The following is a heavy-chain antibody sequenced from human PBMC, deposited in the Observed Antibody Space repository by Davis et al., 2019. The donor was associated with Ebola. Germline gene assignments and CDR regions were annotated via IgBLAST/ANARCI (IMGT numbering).Heavy chain of an antibody. J-gene: IGHJ6*04. D-gene: IGHD3-3*01. CDR1: GFTVSSNY. Sequence: GESLKISCAASGFTVSSNYMNWVRQAPGKGLEWVSGIYSGGSTYCADSVKGRFTISRDNSKNTLFLQMNTLRAEDAAVYYCARESYVLRFTDVWGKGTTVTVSS. CDR2: IYSGGST. V-gene: IGHV3-53*01. CDR3: ARESYVLRFTDV.